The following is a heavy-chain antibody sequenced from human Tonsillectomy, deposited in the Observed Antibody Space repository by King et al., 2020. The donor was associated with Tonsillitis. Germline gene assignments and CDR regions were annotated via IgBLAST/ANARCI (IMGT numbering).Heavy chain of an antibody. CDR3: ARRDYDFWSGPTEDYYYYYMDV. D-gene: IGHD3-3*01. Sequence: QMQLQESGPGLVKPSETLSLTCTVSGGSISSYYWSWIRQPPGKGLEWIGYIYYSGSTNYNPSLKSRVTISVDTSKNQFSLKLSSVTAADTAVYYCARRDYDFWSGPTEDYYYYYMDVWGKGTTVTVSS. J-gene: IGHJ6*03. V-gene: IGHV4-59*08. CDR1: GGSISSYY. CDR2: IYYSGST.